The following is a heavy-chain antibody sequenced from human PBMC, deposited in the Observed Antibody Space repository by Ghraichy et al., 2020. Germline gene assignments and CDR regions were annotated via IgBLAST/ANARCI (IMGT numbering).Heavy chain of an antibody. CDR2: ASGGSVNI. D-gene: IGHD1-26*01. J-gene: IGHJ3*01. CDR3: AKDAVGGAFDF. Sequence: GGSLRLSCEASGFTFSSYAMTWVRQSPGRGLEWVAAASGGSVNIDYADSVKGRFTISRDNSKNTVFLHMNSLRDDDTAVYYCAKDAVGGAFDFWGQGTLVTVSS. V-gene: IGHV3-23*01. CDR1: GFTFSSYA.